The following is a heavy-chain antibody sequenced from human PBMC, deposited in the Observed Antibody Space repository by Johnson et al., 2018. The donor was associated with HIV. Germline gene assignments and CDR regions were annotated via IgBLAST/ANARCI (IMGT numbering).Heavy chain of an antibody. J-gene: IGHJ3*02. V-gene: IGHV3-30*18. D-gene: IGHD3-22*01. Sequence: QVQLVESGGGVVHPGRSLRLSCADSGLTFSSYGMNWVRQAPGKGLEWLAAISFDGSKKNYADSVKGQFTISRDNSKNTPFLQMNSLRAEDTAVYYCAKCRDYESGGCANAFDIWGQGTMVTVSS. CDR1: GLTFSSYG. CDR2: ISFDGSKK. CDR3: AKCRDYESGGCANAFDI.